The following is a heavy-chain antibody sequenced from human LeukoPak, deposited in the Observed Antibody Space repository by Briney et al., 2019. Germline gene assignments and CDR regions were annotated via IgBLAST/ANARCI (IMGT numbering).Heavy chain of an antibody. CDR1: GNTFTVYY. Sequence: SAVKVSCKASGNTFTVYYMHWVRQAPGQGPEWMGWINPNSGGTNYAQKFQGRVTMTRDTSISTAYMELSSLRSDDTAVYYCVYDSSGSNDFDIWGQGTMVTVSS. V-gene: IGHV1-2*02. CDR2: INPNSGGT. CDR3: VYDSSGSNDFDI. D-gene: IGHD3-22*01. J-gene: IGHJ3*02.